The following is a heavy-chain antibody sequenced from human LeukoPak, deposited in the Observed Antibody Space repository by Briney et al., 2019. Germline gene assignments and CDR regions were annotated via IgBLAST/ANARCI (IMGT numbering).Heavy chain of an antibody. CDR3: ARDPFSGFLEWLTREYYFDY. V-gene: IGHV3-7*01. CDR1: GFTFSSYW. D-gene: IGHD3-3*01. Sequence: GGSLRLSCAASGFTFSSYWMSWVRQAPGKGLEWVANIKQDGSEKYYVDSVKGRFTISRDNAKNSLYLQMNSLRAEDTAVYYCARDPFSGFLEWLTREYYFDYWGQGTLVTVSS. CDR2: IKQDGSEK. J-gene: IGHJ4*02.